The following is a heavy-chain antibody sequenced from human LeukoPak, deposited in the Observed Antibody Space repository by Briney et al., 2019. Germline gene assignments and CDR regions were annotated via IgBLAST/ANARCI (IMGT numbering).Heavy chain of an antibody. CDR1: GFTFSSYT. Sequence: GGSLRLPCAASGFTFSSYTMNWVRQAPGKGLEWVSYISSTSSYIDYADSVKGRFTISRDNAKNSLYLQMNSLRAEDTAVYYCARYTSGWFLENWGQGTLVIVSS. CDR3: ARYTSGWFLEN. CDR2: ISSTSSYI. D-gene: IGHD6-19*01. J-gene: IGHJ1*01. V-gene: IGHV3-21*01.